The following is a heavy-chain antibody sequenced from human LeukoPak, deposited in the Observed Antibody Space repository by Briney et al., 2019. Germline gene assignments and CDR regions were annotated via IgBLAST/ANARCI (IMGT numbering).Heavy chain of an antibody. D-gene: IGHD6-13*01. V-gene: IGHV3-7*03. J-gene: IGHJ4*02. CDR1: GFTFGHFW. CDR2: IKKTGSET. CDR3: ARSLPYGTTWYGRSDF. Sequence: GGSLRLSCEAFGFTFGHFWMSWVRKAPGKGLEGVAYIKKTGSETYYVDSVKGRFTITKDNAMNSLYLQMNSLRAEDTAIYYCARSLPYGTTWYGRSDFWGQGTLVTVSS.